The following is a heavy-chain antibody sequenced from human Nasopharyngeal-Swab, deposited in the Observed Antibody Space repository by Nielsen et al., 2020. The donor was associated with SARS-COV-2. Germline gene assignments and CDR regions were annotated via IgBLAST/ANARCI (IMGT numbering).Heavy chain of an antibody. V-gene: IGHV4-59*08. J-gene: IGHJ5*02. CDR1: GVSVSNYY. D-gene: IGHD5-12*01. CDR3: AKIEWQSVRWFDR. Sequence: SETLSLTCTVSGVSVSNYYWIWILQPPGKGLEWLAYIYNRASTSYNPSLKSRLTVSVDTSKNQLSLKLNSVTAADTAVYYCAKIEWQSVRWFDRWGQGTLVTVSS. CDR2: IYNRAST.